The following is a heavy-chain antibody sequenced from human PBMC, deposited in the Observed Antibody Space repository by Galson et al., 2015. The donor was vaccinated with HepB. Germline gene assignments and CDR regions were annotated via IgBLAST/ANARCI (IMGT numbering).Heavy chain of an antibody. V-gene: IGHV4-34*01. D-gene: IGHD3-3*01. Sequence: SETLSLTCAVYGGSFSGYYWSWIRQPPGKGLEWIGEINHSGSTNYNPSLKSRVTISVDTSKNQFSLKLSSVTAADTAVYYCARGARSRYDFWSGYYNGYYMDVWGKGTTVTVSS. CDR2: INHSGST. CDR1: GGSFSGYY. CDR3: ARGARSRYDFWSGYYNGYYMDV. J-gene: IGHJ6*03.